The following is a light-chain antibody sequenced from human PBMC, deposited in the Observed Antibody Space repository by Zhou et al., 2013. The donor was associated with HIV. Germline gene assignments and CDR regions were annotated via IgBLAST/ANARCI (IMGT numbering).Light chain of an antibody. Sequence: DVVMTQSPLSLSVSPGEPASISCRSSESLLYNGHNHLDWYLQKPGQSPQLLIYEVSNRFSGVPDRFSGSGSGTDFTLKISRVEAEDVGVYYCMQALHLLTFGGGTKVEIK. CDR1: ESLLYNGHNH. V-gene: IGKV2-29*03. CDR2: EVS. J-gene: IGKJ4*01. CDR3: MQALHLLT.